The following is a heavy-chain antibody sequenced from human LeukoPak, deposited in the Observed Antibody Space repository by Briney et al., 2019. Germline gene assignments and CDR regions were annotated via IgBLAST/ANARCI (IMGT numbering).Heavy chain of an antibody. CDR3: ARAGYYYDSGSDFGSLAFDY. Sequence: PSETLSLTCTVSGYSISSGYYWSWIRQPAGKGLEWIGRFYTRGSTNYNPSLKSRVTISVDTSKNQLSLKLSSVTAADTAVYYCARAGYYYDSGSDFGSLAFDYWGQGTLVSVSS. CDR2: FYTRGST. CDR1: GYSISSGYY. D-gene: IGHD3-10*01. V-gene: IGHV4-61*02. J-gene: IGHJ4*02.